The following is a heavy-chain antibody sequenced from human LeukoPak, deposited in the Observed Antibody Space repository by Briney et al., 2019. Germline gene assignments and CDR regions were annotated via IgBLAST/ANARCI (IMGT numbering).Heavy chain of an antibody. CDR2: ISWNSGSI. D-gene: IGHD2-2*01. Sequence: GRSLRLSCAASGFTFDDYAMHWVRQAPGKGLEWVSGISWNSGSIGYADSVKGRFTTSRDNAKNSLYLQMKSLRAEDMALSYCAKGYGSSACCSFDDWGQGTLVNVYS. J-gene: IGHJ4*01. CDR3: AKGYGSSACCSFDD. CDR1: GFTFDDYA. V-gene: IGHV3-9*03.